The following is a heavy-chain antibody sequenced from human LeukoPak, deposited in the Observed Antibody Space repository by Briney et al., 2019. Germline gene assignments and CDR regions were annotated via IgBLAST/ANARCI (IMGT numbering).Heavy chain of an antibody. Sequence: GGSLRLSCAASGFAFSDYYMSWIRQAPGKGLEWVSYISSSSSYTNYADSVKGRFTISRDNAKNSLYLQMNSLRAEDTAVYYCASGPAMVGYWGQGTLVTVSS. V-gene: IGHV3-11*06. D-gene: IGHD5-18*01. CDR1: GFAFSDYY. J-gene: IGHJ4*02. CDR3: ASGPAMVGY. CDR2: ISSSSSYT.